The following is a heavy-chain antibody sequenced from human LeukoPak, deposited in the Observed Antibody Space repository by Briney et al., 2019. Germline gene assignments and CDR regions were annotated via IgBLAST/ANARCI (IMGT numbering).Heavy chain of an antibody. CDR2: INPSGGST. Sequence: ASVKVSCKASGYTFTSYYMHWVRQAPGQGLEWMGIINPSGGSTGYAQKFQGRVTMTRDTSTSTVYMELSSLRSEDTAVYYCVGSHRGAEYFQHWGQGTLVTVSS. J-gene: IGHJ1*01. CDR1: GYTFTSYY. D-gene: IGHD2-15*01. V-gene: IGHV1-46*01. CDR3: VGSHRGAEYFQH.